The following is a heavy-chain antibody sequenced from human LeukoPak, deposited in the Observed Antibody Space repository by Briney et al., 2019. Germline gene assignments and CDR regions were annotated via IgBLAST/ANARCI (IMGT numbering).Heavy chain of an antibody. CDR2: IYYSGST. CDR1: GGSISSSTYY. J-gene: IGHJ5*02. V-gene: IGHV4-39*01. D-gene: IGHD3-3*01. CDR3: ARGSDFWSGYHPRYWFDP. Sequence: SETLSLTCTVSGGSISSSTYYWGWIRQPPGKGLEWIGSIYYSGSTYYNPSLKSRVTISVDTPKNQFSLKLSSVTAADTGVYYCARGSDFWSGYHPRYWFDPWGQGTLVTVSS.